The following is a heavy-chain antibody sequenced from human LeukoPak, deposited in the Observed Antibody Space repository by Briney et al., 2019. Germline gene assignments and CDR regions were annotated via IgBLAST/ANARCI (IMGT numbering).Heavy chain of an antibody. CDR2: IYFSGST. Sequence: SETLSLTCTVSGGSISSYYWSWIRQPPGKGLEWIGYIYFSGSTNYNPSLKSRVTISVDTSKNQFYLKLSSVTAADTAVYYCARTLVVVTAYLFDYWGQGTLVSVPS. CDR1: GGSISSYY. J-gene: IGHJ4*02. D-gene: IGHD2-21*02. V-gene: IGHV4-59*08. CDR3: ARTLVVVTAYLFDY.